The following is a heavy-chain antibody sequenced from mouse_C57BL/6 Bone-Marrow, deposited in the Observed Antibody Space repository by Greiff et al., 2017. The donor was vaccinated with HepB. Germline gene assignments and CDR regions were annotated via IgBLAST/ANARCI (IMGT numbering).Heavy chain of an antibody. CDR2: IHPNSGST. Sequence: QVHVKQSGAELVKPGASVKLSCKASGYTFTSYWMHWVKQRPGQGLEWIGMIHPNSGSTNYNEKFKSKATLTVDKSSSTAYMQLSSLTSEDSAVYYCARGLLFAYWGQGTLVTVSA. J-gene: IGHJ3*01. D-gene: IGHD6-1*01. CDR1: GYTFTSYW. CDR3: ARGLLFAY. V-gene: IGHV1-64*01.